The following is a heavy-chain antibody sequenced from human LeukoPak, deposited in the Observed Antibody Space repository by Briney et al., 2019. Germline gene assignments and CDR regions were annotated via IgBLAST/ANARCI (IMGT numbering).Heavy chain of an antibody. V-gene: IGHV4-4*07. CDR3: ARDGDWFDP. CDR1: GGSVSTYY. Sequence: SETLSLTCTVSGGSVSTYYWSWIRQPAGKGLEWIGRHSTSGSTNYNPSLRSRVTLSVDTSKNQFSLKLTSVTAADTAMYYCARDGDWFDPWGQATLVTVSS. J-gene: IGHJ5*02. D-gene: IGHD2-15*01. CDR2: HSTSGST.